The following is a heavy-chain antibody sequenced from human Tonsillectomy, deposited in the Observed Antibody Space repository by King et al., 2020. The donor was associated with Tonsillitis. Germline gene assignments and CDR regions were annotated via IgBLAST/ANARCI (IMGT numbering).Heavy chain of an antibody. J-gene: IGHJ4*02. D-gene: IGHD5-12*01. CDR1: GYRFHSYW. V-gene: IGHV5-51*01. Sequence: VQLVQSGAEVKKPGESLKISCKGSGYRFHSYWIAWVRQMPGKGLEWMGIIYPRDSDTTYSPSFQGQVTISVDKSINTAYLQWNSLKAPNIAIYYCARGGGYFNEPFDYWGPGTVVTASS. CDR2: IYPRDSDT. CDR3: ARGGGYFNEPFDY.